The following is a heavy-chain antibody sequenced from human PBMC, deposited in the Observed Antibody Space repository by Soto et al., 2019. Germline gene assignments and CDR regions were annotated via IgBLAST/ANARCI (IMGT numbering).Heavy chain of an antibody. D-gene: IGHD2-2*01. CDR2: ISYDGSNK. CDR3: ARGPSSLTRFDY. Sequence: RLSCAASGFTFSSYSMHWVRQAPGKGLEWVAVISYDGSNKYYADSVKGRFTISRDNSKNTLYLQMNSLRAEDTAVYYCARGPSSLTRFDYWGQGTLVTSPQ. J-gene: IGHJ4*02. CDR1: GFTFSSYS. V-gene: IGHV3-30-3*01.